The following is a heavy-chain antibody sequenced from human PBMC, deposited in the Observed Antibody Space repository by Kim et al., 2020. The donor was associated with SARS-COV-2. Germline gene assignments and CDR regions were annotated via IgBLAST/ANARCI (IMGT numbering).Heavy chain of an antibody. CDR3: TMVRGVIRYYYYGMDV. V-gene: IGHV3-73*01. D-gene: IGHD3-10*01. Sequence: SVKGRFNISRDDSKNTAYLQMNSLKTEDTAVYYCTMVRGVIRYYYYGMDVWGQGTTVTVSS. J-gene: IGHJ6*02.